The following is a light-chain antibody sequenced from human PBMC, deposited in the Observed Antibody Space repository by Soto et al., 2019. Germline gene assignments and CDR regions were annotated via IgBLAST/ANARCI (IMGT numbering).Light chain of an antibody. CDR3: QQRSNWPT. Sequence: EIVLTQPPATLSVSPGERVILSCRASQSVDINLAWYQQKPGQAPRLLIYGASTRATGIPARFSGSGSGTDFTLTISSLEPEDFAVYYCQQRSNWPTFGQGTKVDI. V-gene: IGKV3-11*01. CDR1: QSVDIN. CDR2: GAS. J-gene: IGKJ1*01.